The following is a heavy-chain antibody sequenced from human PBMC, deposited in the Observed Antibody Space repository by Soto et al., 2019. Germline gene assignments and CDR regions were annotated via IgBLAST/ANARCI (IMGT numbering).Heavy chain of an antibody. CDR3: ARGVTFGGVIAPRFDP. CDR1: GGSISSGDYY. V-gene: IGHV4-31*03. Sequence: QVQLQESGPGLVKPSQTLSLTCTVSGGSISSGDYYWSWIRQHPGQGMEWIGYRHNSGTTYYIPPLKSRVAMTVDTSKNQLSLKLTSVTAADTAVYYCARGVTFGGVIAPRFDPWGQGTLVTVSS. CDR2: RHNSGTT. J-gene: IGHJ5*02. D-gene: IGHD3-16*02.